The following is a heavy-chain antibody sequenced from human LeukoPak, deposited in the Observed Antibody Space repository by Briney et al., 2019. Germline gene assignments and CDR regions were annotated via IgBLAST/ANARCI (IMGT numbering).Heavy chain of an antibody. V-gene: IGHV4-59*08. CDR2: IYCSGST. J-gene: IGHJ5*02. CDR3: ARGRGCSSTGCVYNWFDP. Sequence: SETLSLTCTVSGGSISSYYWSWIRQPPGKGLEWIGYIYCSGSTNYNPSLKSRVTISVDTSKNQFSLKLSSVTAADTAVYYCARGRGCSSTGCVYNWFDPWGQGTLVTVSS. CDR1: GGSISSYY. D-gene: IGHD2-2*01.